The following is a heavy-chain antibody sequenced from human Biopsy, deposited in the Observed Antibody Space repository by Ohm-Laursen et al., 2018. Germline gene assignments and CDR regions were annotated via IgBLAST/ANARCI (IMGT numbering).Heavy chain of an antibody. CDR3: ARAGVGSDGTDSYYYGMDV. D-gene: IGHD5-24*01. CDR2: INTYNANT. V-gene: IGHV1-18*01. Sequence: SSVKVSCKASGYTFTSYGISWVRQAPGQGLEWMGWINTYNANTDYAQKVQGRVTMTTDTSTSTAYMELRSLGSDDTAVYYCARAGVGSDGTDSYYYGMDVWGPGTTVTVSS. J-gene: IGHJ6*02. CDR1: GYTFTSYG.